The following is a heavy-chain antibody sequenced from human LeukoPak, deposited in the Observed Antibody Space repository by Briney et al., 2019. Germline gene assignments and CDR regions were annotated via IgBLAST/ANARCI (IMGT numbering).Heavy chain of an antibody. CDR2: IRYDGSNK. Sequence: TGGSLRLCWAAAGYTFSSYGMARVRQAPVKGLEWVAFIRYDGSNKYYADSVKGRFTISRDNSKNTLYLQMNSLRAEDTAVYYCATNHLIAAALVFDPWGQGTLVTVSS. CDR3: ATNHLIAAALVFDP. D-gene: IGHD6-13*01. CDR1: GYTFSSYG. J-gene: IGHJ5*02. V-gene: IGHV3-30*02.